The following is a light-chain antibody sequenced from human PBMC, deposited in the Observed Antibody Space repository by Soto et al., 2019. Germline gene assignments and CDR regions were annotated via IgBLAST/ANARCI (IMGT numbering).Light chain of an antibody. CDR1: RSGLYKSNNKNH. J-gene: IGKJ4*01. CDR3: QQYFDVPFT. Sequence: DIVMTQCPDSLAVCXXESATMNCKFSRSGLYKSNNKNHLAWYQQKPGQPPQLIIYWASTRESGVTERFSGSGSGTDFTLTISSLEAEDVAFYWCQQYFDVPFTFGGGTKVDI. V-gene: IGKV4-1*01. CDR2: WAS.